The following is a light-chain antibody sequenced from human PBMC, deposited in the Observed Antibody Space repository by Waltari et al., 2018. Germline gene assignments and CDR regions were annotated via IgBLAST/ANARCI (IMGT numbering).Light chain of an antibody. CDR3: QQYNRWPPIT. CDR2: DAS. CDR1: QSIATN. J-gene: IGKJ5*01. Sequence: EVVMTQSPDTLPVSPGGRATLSCRASQSIATNLAWYQQRRGQAPRLLIFDASTRATSISGRFSGSGSGTEFTLPISSLQSDDSAVYYCQQYNRWPPITFGQGTRLEIK. V-gene: IGKV3-15*01.